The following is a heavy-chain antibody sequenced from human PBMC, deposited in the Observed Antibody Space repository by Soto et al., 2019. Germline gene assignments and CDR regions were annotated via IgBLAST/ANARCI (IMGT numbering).Heavy chain of an antibody. CDR2: IWYDGSNK. CDR1: GFTFSSYG. J-gene: IGHJ6*02. D-gene: IGHD2-2*01. Sequence: GGSLRLSCAASGFTFSSYGMHWVRQAPGKGLEWVAVIWYDGSNKYYADSVKGRFTISRDNSKNTLYLQMNSLRAEDTAVYYCARDLGNIVVVPAACLQHYYGMDVWGQGTTVTVSS. CDR3: ARDLGNIVVVPAACLQHYYGMDV. V-gene: IGHV3-33*01.